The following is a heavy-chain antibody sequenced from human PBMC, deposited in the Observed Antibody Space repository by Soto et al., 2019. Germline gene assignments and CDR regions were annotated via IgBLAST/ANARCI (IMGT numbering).Heavy chain of an antibody. CDR1: GGSISSSSYY. D-gene: IGHD2-15*01. V-gene: IGHV4-39*01. Sequence: ETLSLTCTVSGGSISSSSYYWGWIRQPPGKGLEWIGSIYYSGSTYYNPSLKTRITISVDTSKNQFSLKLSSVTAADTAVYYCARIGYCTGGSCVTDNWFDPWGQGTLVTVSS. CDR3: ARIGYCTGGSCVTDNWFDP. CDR2: IYYSGST. J-gene: IGHJ5*02.